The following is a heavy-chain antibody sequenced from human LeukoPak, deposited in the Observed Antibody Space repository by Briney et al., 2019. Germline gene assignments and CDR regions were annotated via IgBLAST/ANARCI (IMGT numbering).Heavy chain of an antibody. CDR3: TTEYSFNYYDSSGYYY. CDR1: GFTVSSNY. CDR2: IYSGGST. D-gene: IGHD3-22*01. V-gene: IGHV3-53*01. Sequence: GGPLRLSCAASGFTVSSNYMSWVRQAPGKGLEWVSVIYSGGSTYYADSVKGRFTISRDNSKNTLYLQMNSLRAEDTAVYYCTTEYSFNYYDSSGYYYWGQGTLVTVSS. J-gene: IGHJ4*02.